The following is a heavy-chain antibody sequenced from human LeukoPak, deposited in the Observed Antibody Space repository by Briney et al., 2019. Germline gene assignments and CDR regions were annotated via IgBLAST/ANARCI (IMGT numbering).Heavy chain of an antibody. CDR3: AREYCSTTSCSNHDAFDI. V-gene: IGHV3-7*01. Sequence: GGSLRLSCAASGFTFRNYWMGWVRQAPGKGLEWVANTKPDGSAEYYADSVRGRFTTSRDNANNLLYLQMNRLRAEETAVYYCAREYCSTTSCSNHDAFDIWGQGTMVTVSS. CDR2: TKPDGSAE. CDR1: GFTFRNYW. J-gene: IGHJ3*02. D-gene: IGHD2-2*01.